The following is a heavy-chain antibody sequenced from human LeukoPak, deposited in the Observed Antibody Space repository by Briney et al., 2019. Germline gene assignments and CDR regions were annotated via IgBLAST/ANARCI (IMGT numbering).Heavy chain of an antibody. D-gene: IGHD6-6*01. CDR1: GGSISTYY. CDR3: ARHDAGIAARPFDN. J-gene: IGHJ4*02. CDR2: IHASGPI. Sequence: PSETLSLTCTVSGGSISTYYWSWIRRPPGKGLGWIAYIHASGPINYNPSLKSRIAISVDTSKNQFSLKLSSVTAADTAVYYCARHDAGIAARPFDNWGQGTLVTVSS. V-gene: IGHV4-4*09.